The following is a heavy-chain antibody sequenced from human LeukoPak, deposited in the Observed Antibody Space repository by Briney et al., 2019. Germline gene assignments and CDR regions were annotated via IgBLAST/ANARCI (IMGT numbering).Heavy chain of an antibody. Sequence: GGSLRLSCVASGFTFSGYWMHWVRDAPGGGLVWVSRINTDGSRTSYADSVKGRFTISRDNAKNTVYLQMNSLRAEDTALYYCARVPQGEYNWFDPWGQGTLVTVSS. V-gene: IGHV3-74*01. CDR1: GFTFSGYW. CDR3: ARVPQGEYNWFDP. J-gene: IGHJ5*02. CDR2: INTDGSRT. D-gene: IGHD3-16*01.